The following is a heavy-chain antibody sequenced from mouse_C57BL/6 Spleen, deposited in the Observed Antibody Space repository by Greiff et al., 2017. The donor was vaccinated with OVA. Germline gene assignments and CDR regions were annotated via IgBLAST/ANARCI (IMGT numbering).Heavy chain of an antibody. V-gene: IGHV5-17*01. CDR2: ISSGSSTL. D-gene: IGHD4-1*01. Sequence: EVKLVESGGGLVKPGGSLKLSCAASGFTFSDYGMHWVRQAPEKGLEWVAYISSGSSTLYYADTVKGRFTISRDNAKNTLFLQMTSLRSEDTAMYYCARRRTGTGFAYWGQGTLVTVSA. J-gene: IGHJ3*01. CDR1: GFTFSDYG. CDR3: ARRRTGTGFAY.